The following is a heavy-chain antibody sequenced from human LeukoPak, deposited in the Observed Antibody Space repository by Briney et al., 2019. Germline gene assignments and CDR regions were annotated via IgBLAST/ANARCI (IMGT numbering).Heavy chain of an antibody. Sequence: WASVKVSCKASGYTFSDYFIHWVRQAPGQGLEWMGWIIPKSGATNYAQRFRDRVTVTSDTSTAYMDLSRLTSDDTAVYYCARDLRSGGVTYGQDSWGQGTLVTVCS. CDR1: GYTFSDYF. CDR2: IIPKSGAT. J-gene: IGHJ4*02. V-gene: IGHV1-2*02. CDR3: ARDLRSGGVTYGQDS. D-gene: IGHD5-18*01.